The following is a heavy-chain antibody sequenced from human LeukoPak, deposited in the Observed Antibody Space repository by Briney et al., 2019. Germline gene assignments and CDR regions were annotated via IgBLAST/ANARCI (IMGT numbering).Heavy chain of an antibody. Sequence: PGGSLRLSCAASGFTFSSYAMSWVRQAPGKGLERVSTISGSGTNTYYADSVKGRFTIFRDNSKNTLYLQMNSLRAEDTAVYYCTKRPVVVITTPYFDYWGQGTLVTVSS. J-gene: IGHJ4*02. CDR3: TKRPVVVITTPYFDY. V-gene: IGHV3-23*01. CDR2: ISGSGTNT. CDR1: GFTFSSYA. D-gene: IGHD3-22*01.